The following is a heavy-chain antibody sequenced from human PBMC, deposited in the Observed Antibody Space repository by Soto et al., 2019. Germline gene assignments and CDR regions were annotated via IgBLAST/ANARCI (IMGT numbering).Heavy chain of an antibody. CDR1: GFAFSNYG. CDR3: ARGGTSMIVVGAFDD. D-gene: IGHD3-22*01. V-gene: IGHV3-7*01. CDR2: IKQDGSEK. J-gene: IGHJ4*02. Sequence: EVQLVESGGGLVQPGGSLRLSCAASGFAFSNYGMSWVRQAPGKGLDWVATIKQDGSEKYYVDSVKGRFTISRDKAKNSVYLQMNSLRAEDPAVYHCARGGTSMIVVGAFDDCGQGALVTVSS.